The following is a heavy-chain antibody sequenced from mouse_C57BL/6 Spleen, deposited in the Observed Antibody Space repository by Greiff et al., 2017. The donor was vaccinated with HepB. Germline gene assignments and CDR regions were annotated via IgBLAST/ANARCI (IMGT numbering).Heavy chain of an antibody. CDR1: GFTFTDYY. Sequence: EVQRVESGGGLVQPGGSLSLSCAASGFTFTDYYMSWVRQPPGKALEWLGFIRNKANGYTTEYSASVKGRFTISRDNSQSILYLQMNALRAEDSATYYCARCGSSYWYFDVWGTGTTVTVSS. CDR3: ARCGSSYWYFDV. D-gene: IGHD1-1*01. J-gene: IGHJ1*03. V-gene: IGHV7-3*01. CDR2: IRNKANGYTT.